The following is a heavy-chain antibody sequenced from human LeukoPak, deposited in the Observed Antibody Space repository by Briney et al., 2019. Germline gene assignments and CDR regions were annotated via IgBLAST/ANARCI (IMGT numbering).Heavy chain of an antibody. V-gene: IGHV4-39*01. CDR2: IYYSGST. CDR3: AGVVVITTLISDWFDP. Sequence: SETLSLTCTVSGGSISSYYWGWIRQPPGKGLEWIGSIYYSGSTYYNPSLKSRVTISVDTSKNQFSLKLSSVTAADTAVYYCAGVVVITTLISDWFDPWGQGTLVTVSS. D-gene: IGHD3-22*01. J-gene: IGHJ5*02. CDR1: GGSISSYY.